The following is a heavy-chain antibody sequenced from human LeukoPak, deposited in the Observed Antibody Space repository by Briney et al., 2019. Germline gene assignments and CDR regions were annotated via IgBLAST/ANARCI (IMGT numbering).Heavy chain of an antibody. Sequence: SETLSLTCTVSGGSLSISSYYWGWIRQPPGKGLEWIGSIYYSGSTYYNPSLKSRVTISVDTSKNQFSLKLSSVTAADTAVYYCARGLHYSGYVSWFDPWGQGTLVTVSS. CDR1: GGSLSISSYY. J-gene: IGHJ5*02. CDR3: ARGLHYSGYVSWFDP. V-gene: IGHV4-39*01. D-gene: IGHD5-12*01. CDR2: IYYSGST.